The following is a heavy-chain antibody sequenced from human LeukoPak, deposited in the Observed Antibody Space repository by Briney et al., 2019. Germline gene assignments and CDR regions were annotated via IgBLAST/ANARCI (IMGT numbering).Heavy chain of an antibody. CDR2: IWYDGSNK. D-gene: IGHD2-21*02. CDR1: GFTFSSYG. V-gene: IGHV3-33*01. Sequence: PGGSLRLSCAASGFTFSSYGMHWVRQAPGKGLEWVAVIWYDGSNKYYADSVKGRFTISRDNSKNTLYLQMKTLRAEDTAVYDSAVYSSDIGYSGGYYYFDCWGQGTLVTVSS. CDR3: AVYSSDIGYSGGYYYFDC. J-gene: IGHJ4*02.